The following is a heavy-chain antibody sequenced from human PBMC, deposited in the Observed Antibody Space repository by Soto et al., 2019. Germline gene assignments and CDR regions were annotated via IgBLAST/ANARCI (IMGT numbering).Heavy chain of an antibody. V-gene: IGHV1-18*01. CDR3: ARVAAVSYYYYYGMDV. Sequence: QVQLVQSGAEVKKPGASVKVSCKASGYTFTSYGISWVRQAPGQGLEWMGWISAYNGNTNYAQKLQGRVTMTTDTSTSTAHMELRSLRSDDTAVYCCARVAAVSYYYYYGMDVWGQGTTVTVSS. CDR1: GYTFTSYG. D-gene: IGHD6-13*01. J-gene: IGHJ6*02. CDR2: ISAYNGNT.